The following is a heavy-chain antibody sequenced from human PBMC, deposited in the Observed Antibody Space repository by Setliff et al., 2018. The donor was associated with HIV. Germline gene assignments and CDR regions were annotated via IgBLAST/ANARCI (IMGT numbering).Heavy chain of an antibody. J-gene: IGHJ3*02. V-gene: IGHV3-74*01. Sequence: AGGSLRLSCAASGFTFNTYWMHWVRQAPGKGLVWVSHSNSDGSSTTYADSVKGRFTISRDNAKNTLYLQMNSLRAEDTAVYFCARELPGPPGALDIWGHGTMVTVSS. CDR2: SNSDGSST. D-gene: IGHD7-27*01. CDR3: ARELPGPPGALDI. CDR1: GFTFNTYW.